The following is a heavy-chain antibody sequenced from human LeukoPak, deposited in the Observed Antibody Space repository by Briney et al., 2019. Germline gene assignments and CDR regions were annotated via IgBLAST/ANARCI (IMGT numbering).Heavy chain of an antibody. CDR1: GYTFSSYD. D-gene: IGHD3-10*01. CDR2: MNPNTGNT. CDR3: ARGRGGGASWYYMDV. Sequence: ASVTVSCTASGYTFSSYDIGWVRQATGQGLEWMGWMNPNTGNTGYAQKFQGRVTMTRNTSISTAYMELSSLRSEDTAVYYCARGRGGGASWYYMDVWGKGTTVTISS. V-gene: IGHV1-8*01. J-gene: IGHJ6*03.